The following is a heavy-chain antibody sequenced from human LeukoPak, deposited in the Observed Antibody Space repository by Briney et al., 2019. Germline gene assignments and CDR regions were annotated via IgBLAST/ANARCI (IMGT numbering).Heavy chain of an antibody. CDR2: ISSSGSTI. V-gene: IGHV3-48*03. D-gene: IGHD3-9*01. CDR1: GFTFSSYE. J-gene: IGHJ4*02. Sequence: GGSLRLSCAASGFTFSSYEMNWVHQAPGKGLEWVSYISSSGSTIYYADSVKGRFTISRDNAKNSLYLQMNSLRAEDTAVYYCARDMGGYYYDILTGYSWDYWGQGTLVTVSS. CDR3: ARDMGGYYYDILTGYSWDY.